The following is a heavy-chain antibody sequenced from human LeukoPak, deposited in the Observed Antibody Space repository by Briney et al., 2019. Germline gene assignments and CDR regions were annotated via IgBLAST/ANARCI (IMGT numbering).Heavy chain of an antibody. V-gene: IGHV5-51*01. CDR1: GYSFATYW. D-gene: IGHD6-13*01. J-gene: IGHJ4*02. Sequence: TGESLKISCKDSGYSFATYWIARVGQMPGKGLEWMGSIYPDECNIRYSPSFRGPVTISADKSISTAYLLWSSLKASDTAIYYCARPPSRGYSSSFEYWGQGTLVTASS. CDR2: IYPDECNI. CDR3: ARPPSRGYSSSFEY.